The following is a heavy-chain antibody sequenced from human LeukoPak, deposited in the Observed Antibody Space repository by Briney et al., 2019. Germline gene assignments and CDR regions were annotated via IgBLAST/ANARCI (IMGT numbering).Heavy chain of an antibody. V-gene: IGHV3-21*01. CDR3: PRDHSDFPISGEIITGNWYFVL. J-gene: IGHJ2*01. CDR2: ISEGGNYI. CDR1: GFTFSIYG. Sequence: GGSLRLSCTASGFTFSIYGMNWIRQAPGKGLEWVSGISEGGNYINYAASVKGRFTISRDNAKNSLHLQMNSLRTEDTTVYFCPRDHSDFPISGEIITGNWYFVLWGGGPLFTV. D-gene: IGHD3-3*01.